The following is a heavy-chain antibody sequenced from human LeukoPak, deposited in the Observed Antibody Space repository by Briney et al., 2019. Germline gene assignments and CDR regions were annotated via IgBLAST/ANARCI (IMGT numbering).Heavy chain of an antibody. Sequence: KASETLSLTCTVSGGSISSYYWSWIRQPPGKGLEWIGYIYFSGSTNYNPSLKSRVTISVDTSKNQFSLKLNSVTAADTAVYYCARVGRYYYDSSGYYWALDYWGQGTLVTVSS. CDR2: IYFSGST. CDR1: GGSISSYY. D-gene: IGHD3-22*01. CDR3: ARVGRYYYDSSGYYWALDY. V-gene: IGHV4-59*01. J-gene: IGHJ4*02.